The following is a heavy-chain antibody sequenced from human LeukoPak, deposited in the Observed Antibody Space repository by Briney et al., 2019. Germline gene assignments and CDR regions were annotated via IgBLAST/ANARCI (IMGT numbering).Heavy chain of an antibody. D-gene: IGHD3-10*01. J-gene: IGHJ6*02. CDR3: AKEIREVLLWFGELIRGTDV. CDR2: ISGSGGST. CDR1: GFTFSSYA. Sequence: QPGGSLRLSCAASGFTFSSYAMSWVRQAPGKGLEWVSAISGSGGSTYYADSVKGRFTISRDNSKNTLYLQMNSLRAEDTAVYYCAKEIREVLLWFGELIRGTDVWGQGTTVTVSS. V-gene: IGHV3-23*01.